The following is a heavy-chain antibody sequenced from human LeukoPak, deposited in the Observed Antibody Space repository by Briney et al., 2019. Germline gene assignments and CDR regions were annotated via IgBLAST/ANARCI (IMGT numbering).Heavy chain of an antibody. J-gene: IGHJ4*02. V-gene: IGHV4-39*01. CDR3: ARVGWELLASFDY. D-gene: IGHD1-26*01. CDR2: IYSSGST. Sequence: SETLSLTCTVSGGSISSFSYYWGWIRQPPGKGLEWIGSIYSSGSTYYNPSLKSRVTISVDTSKNQFSLKLSSVTAADTAVYYCARVGWELLASFDYWGQGTLVTVSS. CDR1: GGSISSFSYY.